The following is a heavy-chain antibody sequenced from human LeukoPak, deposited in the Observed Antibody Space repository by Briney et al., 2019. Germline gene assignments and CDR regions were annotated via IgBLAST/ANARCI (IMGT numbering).Heavy chain of an antibody. CDR3: ARRGLLGSGKPWFDP. J-gene: IGHJ5*02. D-gene: IGHD2-15*01. V-gene: IGHV1-8*01. CDR2: MNPNSGNT. Sequence: ASVKVSCKASGYTFTSYDINWVRQASGQGLEWMGWMNPNSGNTASAQKFQGRVTMTTNTSISTAYMELTGLRSEDTAMYFCARRGLLGSGKPWFDPWGQGTLVTVSS. CDR1: GYTFTSYD.